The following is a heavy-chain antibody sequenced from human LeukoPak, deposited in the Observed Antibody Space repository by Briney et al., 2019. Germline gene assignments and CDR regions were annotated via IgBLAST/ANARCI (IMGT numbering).Heavy chain of an antibody. V-gene: IGHV1-8*01. CDR2: MNPNSGNT. CDR1: GYTFSSYD. D-gene: IGHD5-18*01. Sequence: ASVKVSCKASGYTFSSYDINWVRQATGQGLEWMGWMNPNSGNTGYAQKFQGRVTMTRNTSISTAYMELSSLRSEDTAVYYCARTRRLSGYSYGSVFDPWGQGTLVTVSS. J-gene: IGHJ5*02. CDR3: ARTRRLSGYSYGSVFDP.